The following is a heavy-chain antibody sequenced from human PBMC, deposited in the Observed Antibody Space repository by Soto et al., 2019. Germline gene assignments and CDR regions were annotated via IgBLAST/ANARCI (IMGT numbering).Heavy chain of an antibody. Sequence: GGSLRLSCAASGFTFSAYGMHWVRQAPGKGLEWVAVISYDGSDKYYVDSVKGRITISRDNSKNTLYLQMNSLRAEDTAVYYCAKDLVDCTSTSCHYYHYMDVWGKGTTVTVSS. V-gene: IGHV3-30*18. CDR1: GFTFSAYG. CDR2: ISYDGSDK. J-gene: IGHJ6*03. CDR3: AKDLVDCTSTSCHYYHYMDV. D-gene: IGHD2-2*01.